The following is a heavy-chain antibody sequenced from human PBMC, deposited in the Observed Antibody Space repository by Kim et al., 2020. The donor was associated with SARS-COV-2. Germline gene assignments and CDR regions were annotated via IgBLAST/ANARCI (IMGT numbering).Heavy chain of an antibody. V-gene: IGHV3-15*01. D-gene: IGHD3-22*01. CDR1: GFTFSNAW. CDR2: IKRESDGATT. Sequence: GGSLRLSCAASGFTFSNAWMNWVRQAPGKGLEWVGRIKRESDGATTEYPAPVKGRFTISRDDSKNTVYLQMDSLKTEDTAVYYCSTVGYYDSRGHTPDGYWGQGTLVTVSS. CDR3: STVGYYDSRGHTPDGY. J-gene: IGHJ4*02.